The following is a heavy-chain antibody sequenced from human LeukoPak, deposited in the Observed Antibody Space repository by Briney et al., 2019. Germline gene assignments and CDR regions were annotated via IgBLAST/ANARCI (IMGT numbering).Heavy chain of an antibody. CDR1: GFTFSSYG. D-gene: IGHD1-26*01. CDR2: ISGGSTYI. Sequence: GGSLRLSCAASGFTFSSYGMHWVRQAPGKGLEWVSSISGGSTYIYYIDSVKGRFTISRDNAKNSLYLQMESLSAEDTAVYYCARESGIMVGDYYYYYMDVWGKGTTVTVSS. J-gene: IGHJ6*03. V-gene: IGHV3-21*01. CDR3: ARESGIMVGDYYYYYMDV.